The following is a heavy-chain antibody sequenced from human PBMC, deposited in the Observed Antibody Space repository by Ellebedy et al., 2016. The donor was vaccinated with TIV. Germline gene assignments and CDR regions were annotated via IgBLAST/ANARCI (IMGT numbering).Heavy chain of an antibody. CDR2: ISYDGSYK. J-gene: IGHJ5*02. D-gene: IGHD3-3*01. CDR1: GFTVSLNY. CDR3: TKGSRYCDSWSGYWGWFDP. Sequence: GESLKISCAASGFTVSLNYMSWVRQAPGKGLEWMAVISYDGSYKYYADSVKDRFTISRDNAKKSVYLQMNSLRAEDTALYYCTKGSRYCDSWSGYWGWFDPWGQGTLVTVSS. V-gene: IGHV3-30*18.